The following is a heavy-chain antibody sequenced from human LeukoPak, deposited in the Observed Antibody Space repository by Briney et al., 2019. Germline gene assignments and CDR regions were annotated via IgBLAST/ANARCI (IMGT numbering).Heavy chain of an antibody. CDR1: GYTFSSYG. D-gene: IGHD6-19*01. J-gene: IGHJ4*02. CDR2: IWYDGSNK. Sequence: GGSLRLSCAASGYTFSSYGMHWVRQAPGKGLEWVAVIWYDGSNKYYADSVKGRFTISRDSSKNTLYLQMNSLRAEDTAVYYCARDDVAVTGALDFWGQGTLVTVSS. CDR3: ARDDVAVTGALDF. V-gene: IGHV3-33*01.